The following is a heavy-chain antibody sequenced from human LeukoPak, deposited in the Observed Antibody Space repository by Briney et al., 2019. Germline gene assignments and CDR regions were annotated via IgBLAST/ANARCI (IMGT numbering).Heavy chain of an antibody. CDR2: ISWSSGII. J-gene: IGHJ3*02. CDR3: ARDTGRPTDAITMEDNAFDI. Sequence: GGSLRLSCAASGFTFDDHGMHWVRQAPGKGLEWVSGISWSSGIIGYADSVKGRFTISRDNAKNSLYLQMDSLRAEDTALYYCARDTGRPTDAITMEDNAFDIWGQGTMVTVSS. CDR1: GFTFDDHG. V-gene: IGHV3-9*01. D-gene: IGHD3-3*01.